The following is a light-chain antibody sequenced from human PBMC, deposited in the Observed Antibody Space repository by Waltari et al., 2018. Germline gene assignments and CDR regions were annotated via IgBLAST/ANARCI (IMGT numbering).Light chain of an antibody. CDR3: QSYDDNNRRV. J-gene: IGLJ3*02. CDR1: SGSLSSNY. V-gene: IGLV6-57*04. Sequence: NFMLTQPHSVSESPGKTVTISCTRSSGSLSSNYVQWLQQRPGSAPTTVIYEDNQRPSGVPDRFSGSIDSSSNSASLTISGLKTEDEADYYCQSYDDNNRRVFGGGTKLTVL. CDR2: EDN.